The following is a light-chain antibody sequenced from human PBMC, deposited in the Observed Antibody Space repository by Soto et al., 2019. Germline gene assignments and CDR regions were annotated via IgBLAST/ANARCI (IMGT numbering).Light chain of an antibody. CDR1: QSINTW. CDR3: QHYDSYSGT. J-gene: IGKJ3*01. Sequence: DIQLTQSPSTLSASVGDRVTITCRASQSINTWLAWYQQKPGKAPKLLIYRASSLEGGVPSRFSGSGSGTECTLTISSLQPDDFSTYYCQHYDSYSGTFGPGTTVDIK. V-gene: IGKV1-5*03. CDR2: RAS.